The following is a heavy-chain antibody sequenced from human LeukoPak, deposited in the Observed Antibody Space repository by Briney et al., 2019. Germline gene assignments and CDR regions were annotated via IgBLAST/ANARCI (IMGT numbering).Heavy chain of an antibody. D-gene: IGHD3-3*01. CDR1: GFTFSSYA. Sequence: GGSLRLSCAASGFTFSSYAMSWVRQVPGKGLEWVSAISGSGGSTYYADSVKGRFTISRDNSKNTLYLQMNSLRAEDTAVYYCAKSAYYDFWSGYYTFDYWGQGTLVTVSS. V-gene: IGHV3-23*01. CDR2: ISGSGGST. J-gene: IGHJ4*02. CDR3: AKSAYYDFWSGYYTFDY.